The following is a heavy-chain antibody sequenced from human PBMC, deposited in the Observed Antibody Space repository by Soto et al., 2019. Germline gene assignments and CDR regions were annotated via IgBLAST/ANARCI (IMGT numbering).Heavy chain of an antibody. CDR3: ARAPSSWNTYYYYYVMDV. Sequence: SETLSVTCTVSGGSISSYYWSWIRQPPGKGLEWIGYIYYSGSTNYNPSLKSRVTISVDTSKSQFSLKLSSVTAADTAVYYCARAPSSWNTYYYYYVMDVWGPGTTDPVS. J-gene: IGHJ6*02. CDR1: GGSISSYY. CDR2: IYYSGST. V-gene: IGHV4-59*01. D-gene: IGHD6-13*01.